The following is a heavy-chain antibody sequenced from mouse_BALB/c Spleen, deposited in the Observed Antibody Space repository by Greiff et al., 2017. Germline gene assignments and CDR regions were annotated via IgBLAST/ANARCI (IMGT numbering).Heavy chain of an antibody. J-gene: IGHJ4*01. D-gene: IGHD2-1*01. CDR1: GFNIKDYY. V-gene: IGHV14-4*02. Sequence: EVQLQQSGAELVRSGASVKLSCTASGFNIKDYYMHWVKQRPEQGLEWIGWIDPENGDTEYAPKFQGKATMTADTSSNTAYLQLSSLTSEDTAVYYCTLYGNLYAMDYWGQGTSVTVSS. CDR3: TLYGNLYAMDY. CDR2: IDPENGDT.